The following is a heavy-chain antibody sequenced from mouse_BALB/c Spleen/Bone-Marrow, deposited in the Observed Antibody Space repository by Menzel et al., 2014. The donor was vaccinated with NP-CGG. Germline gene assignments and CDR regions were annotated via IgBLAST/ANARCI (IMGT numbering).Heavy chain of an antibody. Sequence: EVMLVESGGGLVKPGGSLKLSCAASGFTVSDYAMSWVRQSPGKRLEWVAEISGGGSYTYYPDTVTGRFTISRDNAKNTLYLEMSSLKSEDTAIYYCARVIGTRCFDVWGAGTTVTVSS. V-gene: IGHV5-9-4*01. CDR1: GFTVSDYA. CDR2: ISGGGSYT. CDR3: ARVIGTRCFDV. J-gene: IGHJ1*01. D-gene: IGHD4-1*01.